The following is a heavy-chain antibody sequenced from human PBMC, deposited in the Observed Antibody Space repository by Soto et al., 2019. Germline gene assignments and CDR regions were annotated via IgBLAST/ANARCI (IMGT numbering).Heavy chain of an antibody. V-gene: IGHV1-18*01. CDR1: GYTFTSYG. Sequence: QVQLVQSGAAVKKPGASVKVSCKASGYTFTSYGISWVRQAPGQGLEWMGWISAYNGNTNYAPKLQGRVTMTTDTSTSTAYMELRSLRSDDTAVYYCARVFMGSGSYPKIYYYYYYMDVWGKGTTVTVSS. CDR3: ARVFMGSGSYPKIYYYYYYMDV. J-gene: IGHJ6*03. D-gene: IGHD3-10*01. CDR2: ISAYNGNT.